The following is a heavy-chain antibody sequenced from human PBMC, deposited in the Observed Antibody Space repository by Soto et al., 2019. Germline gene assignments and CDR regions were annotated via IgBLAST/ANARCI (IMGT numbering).Heavy chain of an antibody. D-gene: IGHD2-21*01. J-gene: IGHJ4*02. CDR3: ARDSPYHDY. V-gene: IGHV3-30-3*01. Sequence: QVQLVESGGGVVQPGRSLRLSCAASGFTFSRYAMHWVRQAPGKGLEWVAVISYDGSNKYYADSVKGRFTISRDNSKNTLYLQMNSLRAEDTAVYYCARDSPYHDYWGQGTLVTVSS. CDR2: ISYDGSNK. CDR1: GFTFSRYA.